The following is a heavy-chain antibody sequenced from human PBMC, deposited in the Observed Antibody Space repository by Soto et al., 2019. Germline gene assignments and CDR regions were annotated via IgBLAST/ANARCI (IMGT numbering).Heavy chain of an antibody. CDR1: GYTFTSYG. J-gene: IGHJ1*01. V-gene: IGHV1-18*01. D-gene: IGHD6-13*01. Sequence: ASVKVSCKASGYTFTSYGISWVRQAPGQRLEWMGWISAYNGNTNYAQKLQGRVTMTTDTSTSTAYMELRSLRSDDTAVYYCARGRMAAAASAEYFQHWGQGTLVTVSS. CDR2: ISAYNGNT. CDR3: ARGRMAAAASAEYFQH.